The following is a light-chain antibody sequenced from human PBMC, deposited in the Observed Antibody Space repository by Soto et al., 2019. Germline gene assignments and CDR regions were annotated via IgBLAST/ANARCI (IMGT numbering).Light chain of an antibody. CDR1: SRDVGGYNY. J-gene: IGLJ2*01. CDR3: SSYISSSTFVV. CDR2: EVS. V-gene: IGLV2-14*01. Sequence: QSALTQPASVSGSPGQSITISCTGTSRDVGGYNYVSWHQQHPGKAPKVIITEVSNRPSGVSNRFSGYKSGNTASLTISGLQAEDEADYSCSSYISSSTFVVFGGGPKLTVL.